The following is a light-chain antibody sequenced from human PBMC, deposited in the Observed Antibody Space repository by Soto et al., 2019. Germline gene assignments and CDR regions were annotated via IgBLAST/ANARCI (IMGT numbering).Light chain of an antibody. Sequence: VWSQSAAALSLSPGERATLSCRASQSVSSYLAWYQQKPGQAPRLLIYDASNRATGIPARFSGSGSGTDFTLNISRLEPEDVAIYYCQQYGRSPPITFGQGGRLEIK. CDR1: QSVSSY. CDR3: QQYGRSPPIT. V-gene: IGKV3-11*01. CDR2: DAS. J-gene: IGKJ5*01.